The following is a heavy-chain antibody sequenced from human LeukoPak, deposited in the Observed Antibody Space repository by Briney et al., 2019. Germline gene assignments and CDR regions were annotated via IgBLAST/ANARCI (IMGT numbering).Heavy chain of an antibody. D-gene: IGHD3-16*01. J-gene: IGHJ4*02. CDR2: INPDGSGK. CDR3: ASWGAGGNS. Sequence: GGSLRLSCEASGFTLSTYWMNWVRQIPGKGLDWVANINPDGSGKRYVDPVKGRFTIARDNADKSLSLQMNSLRAEDTAVYYCASWGAGGNSWGQGTLVTVSS. V-gene: IGHV3-7*01. CDR1: GFTLSTYW.